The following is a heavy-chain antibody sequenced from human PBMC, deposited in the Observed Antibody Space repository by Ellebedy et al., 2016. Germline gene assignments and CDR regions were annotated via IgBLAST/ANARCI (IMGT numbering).Heavy chain of an antibody. CDR3: AKVEGGTGFDY. V-gene: IGHV3-23*01. Sequence: GGSLRLXXAASGFTFNNYAMSWVRQAPGKGLEWVSAISDNGDTTYFVDSVKGRFTISRDNSNSTLYLQISGLRVEDTAVYYCAKVEGGTGFDYWGQGTLVTVSS. J-gene: IGHJ4*02. D-gene: IGHD3-16*01. CDR1: GFTFNNYA. CDR2: ISDNGDTT.